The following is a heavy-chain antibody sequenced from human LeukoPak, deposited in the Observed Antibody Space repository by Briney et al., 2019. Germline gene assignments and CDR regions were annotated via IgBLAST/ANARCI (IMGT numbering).Heavy chain of an antibody. D-gene: IGHD2-15*01. CDR1: GGSISSYY. CDR3: ARDVGGREGLDY. Sequence: SETLSLTCTVSGGSISSYYWRWIRQPPGKGLEWIGYIYYSGSTNYNPSLKSRVTISVDTSKNQFSLKLSSVTAADTAVYYCARDVGGREGLDYWGQGTLVTVSS. J-gene: IGHJ4*02. CDR2: IYYSGST. V-gene: IGHV4-59*01.